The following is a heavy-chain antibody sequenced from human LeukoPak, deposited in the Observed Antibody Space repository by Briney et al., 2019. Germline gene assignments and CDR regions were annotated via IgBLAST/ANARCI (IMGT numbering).Heavy chain of an antibody. J-gene: IGHJ4*02. CDR3: ARIRCGYSGYVDY. D-gene: IGHD5-12*01. CDR2: IDWDDDK. V-gene: IGHV2-70*11. Sequence: SGPALVKPTQTLTLTCTFSGFSLSTSGMCVSWIRQPPGKALEWLARIDWDDDKYYSTSLKTRLTTSKDTSKNQVVLTMTNMDPVDTATYYCARIRCGYSGYVDYWGQGTLVTVSS. CDR1: GFSLSTSGMC.